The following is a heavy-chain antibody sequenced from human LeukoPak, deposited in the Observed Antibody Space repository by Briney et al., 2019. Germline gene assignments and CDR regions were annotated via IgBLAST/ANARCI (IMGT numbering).Heavy chain of an antibody. CDR1: GFTFSSYA. V-gene: IGHV3-23*01. CDR3: AKDGSSGWIYYFDY. D-gene: IGHD6-19*01. Sequence: GGSLRLSCAASGFTFSSYAMSWARQAPGKGLEWVSAISGSGGSTYYADSVKGRFTISRDNSKNTLYLQMNSLRAEDTAVYYCAKDGSSGWIYYFDYWGQGTLVTVSS. J-gene: IGHJ4*02. CDR2: ISGSGGST.